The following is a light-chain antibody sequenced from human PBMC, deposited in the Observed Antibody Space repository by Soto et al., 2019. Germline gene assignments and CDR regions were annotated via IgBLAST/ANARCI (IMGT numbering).Light chain of an antibody. CDR1: QSLAYSDGNIY. Sequence: DIVLTQTPLSSPVTLGQPASISCKSSQSLAYSDGNIYLNWLQQRPGQPPRLLIYKTSNRFSGVPDRFRGSGARTDFTLKISKVEAEDVGVYYCVEASLLPHAFGQGTKVEIK. J-gene: IGKJ1*01. CDR3: VEASLLPHA. CDR2: KTS. V-gene: IGKV2-24*01.